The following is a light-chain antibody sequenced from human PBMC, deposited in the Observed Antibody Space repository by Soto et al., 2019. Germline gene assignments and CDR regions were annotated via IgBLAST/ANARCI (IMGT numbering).Light chain of an antibody. Sequence: DIQMTQSPSTLSGSVGARVTITCRASQTISSWLAWYQQKPGKAPKLLIYKASTLKSGVPSRFSGSGSGTEFTLTISSLQPDDFATYYRQHYNSYSEAFGQGTKVELK. J-gene: IGKJ1*01. CDR2: KAS. V-gene: IGKV1-5*03. CDR1: QTISSW. CDR3: QHYNSYSEA.